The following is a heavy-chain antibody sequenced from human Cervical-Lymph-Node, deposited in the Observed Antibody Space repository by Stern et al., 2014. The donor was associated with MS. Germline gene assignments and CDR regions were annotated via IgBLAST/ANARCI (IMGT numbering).Heavy chain of an antibody. CDR3: SRDADGYSLVFGY. CDR2: IHNSGTT. Sequence: QVQLQESGPGLVQPSQTLSLTCAVTGGSISSAEYYWSWIRQSPGKGLEWIGSIHNSGTTYYNPSLKSRVTISVDTSKNQFSLKLRSVTAADTAVYYCSRDADGYSLVFGYWGRGTLVTVSS. V-gene: IGHV4-30-4*01. D-gene: IGHD5-24*01. J-gene: IGHJ4*02. CDR1: GGSISSAEYY.